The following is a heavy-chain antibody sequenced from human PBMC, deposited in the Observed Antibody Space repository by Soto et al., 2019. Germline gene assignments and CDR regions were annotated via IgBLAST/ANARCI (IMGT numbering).Heavy chain of an antibody. V-gene: IGHV1-8*01. J-gene: IGHJ4*02. CDR1: GYIFASYD. D-gene: IGHD2-15*01. CDR3: ARGGVWYSHYFDY. CDR2: MNPNSGNT. Sequence: VKVSCKPSGYIFASYDINWVRQVTGQGLEWMGWMNPNSGNTGYAQKFQGRVTMTRNTSISTAYMELSSLRSEDTAVYYCARGGVWYSHYFDYWGQGTLVTVSS.